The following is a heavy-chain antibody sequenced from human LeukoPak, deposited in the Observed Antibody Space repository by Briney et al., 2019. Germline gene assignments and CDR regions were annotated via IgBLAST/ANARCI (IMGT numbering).Heavy chain of an antibody. Sequence: GGSLRLSCAASGFTFSSYAMSWVRQAPGKGLEWVSAISGSGGSTYYADSAKGRFTISRDNSKNTLYLQMNSLRAEDTAVYYCAKVPYIVVVPAAIFQHWGQGTLVTVSS. CDR1: GFTFSSYA. D-gene: IGHD2-2*01. CDR3: AKVPYIVVVPAAIFQH. V-gene: IGHV3-23*01. J-gene: IGHJ1*01. CDR2: ISGSGGST.